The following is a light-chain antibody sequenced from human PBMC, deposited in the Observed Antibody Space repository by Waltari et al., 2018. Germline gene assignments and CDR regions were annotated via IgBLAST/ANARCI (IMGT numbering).Light chain of an antibody. CDR2: NVF. CDR1: QSLNRA. Sequence: IVLTQSPGTLSMSPGEGVTLSCRASQSLNRALAWYQQKPGQAPRLLIYNVFNRATYIPDRFSGSGSGTEFSLTISRLEPEDFAVYYCQHYVSIPATFGQGTRVEIK. V-gene: IGKV3-20*01. CDR3: QHYVSIPAT. J-gene: IGKJ1*01.